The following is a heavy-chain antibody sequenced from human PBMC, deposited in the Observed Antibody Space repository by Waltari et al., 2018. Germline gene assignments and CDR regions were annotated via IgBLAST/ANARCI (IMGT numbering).Heavy chain of an antibody. J-gene: IGHJ4*02. V-gene: IGHV1-69*08. Sequence: QVQLVQSGAEVKTPGSSVKVSCKASGGPFSSDVISWVRQVPGQGLEWMGRINPVYGTTDYAQKVQGRGTLTADKSTNTAYMGLSSRKSEDTGIYYCAKEGVYQWRVVVISMLDHWGQGTLVTVSS. CDR2: INPVYGTT. D-gene: IGHD3-22*01. CDR1: GGPFSSDV. CDR3: AKEGVYQWRVVVISMLDH.